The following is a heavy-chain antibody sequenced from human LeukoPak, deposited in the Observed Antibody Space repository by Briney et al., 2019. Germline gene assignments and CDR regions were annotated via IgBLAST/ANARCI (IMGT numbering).Heavy chain of an antibody. V-gene: IGHV4-4*07. Sequence: TSETLSLTCTVSGGSISSYYWSWIRQPAGKGLVWIGRIYTSGSTNYNPSPKSRVTISVDTSKNQFSLKLSSVTAADTAVYFCATGVVGTTYYFDNWGQGTLVTVSS. D-gene: IGHD1-26*01. CDR1: GGSISSYY. J-gene: IGHJ4*02. CDR2: IYTSGST. CDR3: ATGVVGTTYYFDN.